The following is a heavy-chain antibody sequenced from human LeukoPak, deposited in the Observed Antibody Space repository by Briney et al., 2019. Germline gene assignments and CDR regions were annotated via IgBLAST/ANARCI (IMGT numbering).Heavy chain of an antibody. D-gene: IGHD1-7*01. CDR2: ISGSGGST. Sequence: QPGGSLRLSCAASGFTFSSYAMSWVRQAPGKGLEWVSAISGSGGSTYYADSVKGRFTISRDNSKNTLYLQMNSLRAEDTAVYYCAKIGITGTLAPRYYFDYWGQGTLVTVSS. V-gene: IGHV3-23*01. J-gene: IGHJ4*02. CDR3: AKIGITGTLAPRYYFDY. CDR1: GFTFSSYA.